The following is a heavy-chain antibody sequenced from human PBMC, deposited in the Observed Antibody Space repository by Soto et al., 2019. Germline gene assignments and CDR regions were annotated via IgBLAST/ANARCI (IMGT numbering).Heavy chain of an antibody. J-gene: IGHJ4*02. CDR2: ISYDGSNK. D-gene: IGHD6-13*01. V-gene: IGHV3-30-3*01. CDR3: ARDKTPRIAAAGTPFCFDY. Sequence: QVQLVESGGGVVQPGRSLGLSCAASGFTFSSYAMHWVRQAPGKGLEWVAVISYDGSNKYYADSVKGRFTISRDNSKNTLYLQMNSLRAEDTAVYYCARDKTPRIAAAGTPFCFDYWGQGTLVTVSS. CDR1: GFTFSSYA.